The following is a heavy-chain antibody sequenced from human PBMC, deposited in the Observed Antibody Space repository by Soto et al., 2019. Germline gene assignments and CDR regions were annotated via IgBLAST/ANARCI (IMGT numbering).Heavy chain of an antibody. V-gene: IGHV1-24*01. D-gene: IGHD3-16*01. CDR3: ATYLPPSDMAYPFNI. J-gene: IGHJ3*02. CDR1: GDTLTELS. CDR2: FDPEDGET. Sequence: ASVKVSCKVSGDTLTELSMHWVRQAPGKGLEWMGGFDPEDGETIYAQKFQGRVTTTEDTSTDTAYMELSSLRSEATAVYYCATYLPPSDMAYPFNIWRQGTMDTVSS.